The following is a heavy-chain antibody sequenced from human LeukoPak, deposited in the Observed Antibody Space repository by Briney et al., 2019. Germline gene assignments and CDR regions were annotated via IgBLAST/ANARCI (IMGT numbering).Heavy chain of an antibody. CDR3: ARHLTRASWFDP. J-gene: IGHJ5*02. Sequence: SETLSLTCAVYGGSFSGYYRSWIRQPPGKGLEWIGEINHSGSTNYNPSLKSRVTISVDTSKNQFSLKLSSVAAADTAVYYCARHLTRASWFDPWGQGTLVTVSS. CDR2: INHSGST. CDR1: GGSFSGYY. V-gene: IGHV4-34*01.